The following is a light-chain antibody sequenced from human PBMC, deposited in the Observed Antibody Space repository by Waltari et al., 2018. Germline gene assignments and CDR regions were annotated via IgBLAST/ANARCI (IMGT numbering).Light chain of an antibody. J-gene: IGLJ2*01. Sequence: QSVLTQPPSVSEAPRQRVTISWSGSSSTIGNNAVNGYQQLPAKAPNLLIHYADLRPSGVSDRFSGSTSGTSASLAISGLQSDDEADYYCAAWDDSLNGVVFGGGTKLTVL. CDR2: YAD. CDR1: SSTIGNNA. V-gene: IGLV1-36*01. CDR3: AAWDDSLNGVV.